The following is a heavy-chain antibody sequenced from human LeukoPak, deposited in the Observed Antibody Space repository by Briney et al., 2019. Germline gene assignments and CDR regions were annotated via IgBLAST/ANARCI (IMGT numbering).Heavy chain of an antibody. D-gene: IGHD3-3*01. CDR2: IIPIFGTA. CDR1: GGTFSSYA. CDR3: ARDQGDFWSGYSQNNWFDP. Sequence: GASVKVSCKASGGTFSSYAISWVRQAPGQGLEWMGGIIPIFGTANYAQKFQGRVTITADESTSTAYMELSSLRSEDTAVYYCARDQGDFWSGYSQNNWFDPWGQGTLVTVSS. V-gene: IGHV1-69*13. J-gene: IGHJ5*02.